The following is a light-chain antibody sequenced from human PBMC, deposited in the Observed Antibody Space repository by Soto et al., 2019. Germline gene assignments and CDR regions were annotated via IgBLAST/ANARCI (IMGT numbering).Light chain of an antibody. CDR1: QSLLFSNGYNY. J-gene: IGKJ1*01. CDR2: LGS. Sequence: EIVMTQSPLSLPVTPGEPASISCRSSQSLLFSNGYNYVDWYVQKPGQSPQLLIYLGSHRASGVPDRFRASGSGTDFTLEISRVEAEDVGFYYCMSDLLASRTFGQGTKVEIK. V-gene: IGKV2-28*01. CDR3: MSDLLASRT.